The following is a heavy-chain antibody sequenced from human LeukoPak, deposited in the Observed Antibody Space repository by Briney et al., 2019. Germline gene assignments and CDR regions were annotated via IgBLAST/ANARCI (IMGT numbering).Heavy chain of an antibody. D-gene: IGHD2-2*01. V-gene: IGHV6-1*01. Sequence: SQTLSLTCAISGDSVSSNSVTWNWTRQSPSRGLEWLGRTYYRSTWYNDYAVSVRGRITVNPDTSKNQFSLHLNSVTPEDTAVYYCARRLTQYDCFDLWGQGILVTVSS. CDR3: ARRLTQYDCFDL. CDR2: TYYRSTWYN. CDR1: GDSVSSNSVT. J-gene: IGHJ5*02.